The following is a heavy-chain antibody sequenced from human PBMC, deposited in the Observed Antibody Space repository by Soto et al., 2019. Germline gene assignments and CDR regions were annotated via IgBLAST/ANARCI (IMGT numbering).Heavy chain of an antibody. D-gene: IGHD2-2*01. CDR2: IWYDGSNK. Sequence: GGSLRLSCAASGFTFSSYGMHWVRQAPGKGLEWVAVIWYDGSNKYYADSVKGRFTISRDNSKNTQYLQMNSLRAEDTAVYYCARVTVPAVLGYYYYGMDVWGQGTTVTVSS. CDR1: GFTFSSYG. V-gene: IGHV3-33*01. CDR3: ARVTVPAVLGYYYYGMDV. J-gene: IGHJ6*02.